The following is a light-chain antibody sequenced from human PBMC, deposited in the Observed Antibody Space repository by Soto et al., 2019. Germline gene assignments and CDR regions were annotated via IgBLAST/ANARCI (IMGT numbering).Light chain of an antibody. CDR2: EVS. Sequence: QSALTQPASVSGSPGQSITISCTGTSSDVGGYNYVSWYQQYPGKAPKLMIFEVSNRPSGVSNRFSGSKSGNTASLTISGLQAEDEADYYCSSYTSGSTPLVFGGGTQLTVL. CDR1: SSDVGGYNY. J-gene: IGLJ2*01. V-gene: IGLV2-14*01. CDR3: SSYTSGSTPLV.